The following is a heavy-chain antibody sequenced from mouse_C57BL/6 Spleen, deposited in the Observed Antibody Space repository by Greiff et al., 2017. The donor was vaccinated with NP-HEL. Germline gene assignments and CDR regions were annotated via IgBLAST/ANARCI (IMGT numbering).Heavy chain of an antibody. J-gene: IGHJ4*01. CDR1: GFSFHTYA. Sequence: EVQRVESGGGLVQPKGSLKLSCAASGFSFHTYAMTWVRQAPGKGLDWVARLRSKSNNYATYYADSVKDRFTISRDDSESMLYLQMNNLKTEDTAMYYCVRHLPPYAMDYWGQGTSVTVSS. CDR2: LRSKSNNYAT. V-gene: IGHV10-1*01. CDR3: VRHLPPYAMDY. D-gene: IGHD2-1*01.